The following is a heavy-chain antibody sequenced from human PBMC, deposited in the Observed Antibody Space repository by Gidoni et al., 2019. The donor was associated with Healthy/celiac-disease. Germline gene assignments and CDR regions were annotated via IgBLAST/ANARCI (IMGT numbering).Heavy chain of an antibody. Sequence: EVQLVESGGGLVKPGGSLRLSCAASGFTFSSYGMNWVRPAPGKGLEWVSSISSSSSYIYYADSVKGRFTISRDNAKNSLYLQMNSLRAEDTAVYYCARGSGAAAVTYYYGMDVWGQGTTVTVSS. CDR1: GFTFSSYG. CDR2: ISSSSSYI. D-gene: IGHD6-13*01. J-gene: IGHJ6*02. V-gene: IGHV3-21*01. CDR3: ARGSGAAAVTYYYGMDV.